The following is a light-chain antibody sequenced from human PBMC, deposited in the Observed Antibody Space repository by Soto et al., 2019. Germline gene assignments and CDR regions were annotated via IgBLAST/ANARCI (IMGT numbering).Light chain of an antibody. J-gene: IGLJ3*02. Sequence: QPVLTQPPSVSGALGQRVTISCTGSSSNIGAGYDVHWYQQLPGTAPKFLIYTYSNRPSGVPDRFSGSKSGTSASLAITGLQAEDEADYYCQSYDSTLSGWVFGGGTQLTVL. CDR1: SSNIGAGYD. CDR3: QSYDSTLSGWV. V-gene: IGLV1-40*01. CDR2: TYS.